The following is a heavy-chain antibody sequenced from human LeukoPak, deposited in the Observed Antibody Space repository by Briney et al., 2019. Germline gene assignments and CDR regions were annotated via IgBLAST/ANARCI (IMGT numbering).Heavy chain of an antibody. CDR2: IYPGDSDT. CDR1: GYSFTSYR. D-gene: IGHD5-12*01. CDR3: ARQLGIVATTSYYMDV. V-gene: IGHV5-51*01. Sequence: GESLKISCKGSGYSFTSYRIGWVRKMPGKGLEWMGIIYPGDSDTRYSPSFQGQVTISADKSISTAYLQWSSLKASDTAMYYCARQLGIVATTSYYMDVWGKGTTVTVSS. J-gene: IGHJ6*03.